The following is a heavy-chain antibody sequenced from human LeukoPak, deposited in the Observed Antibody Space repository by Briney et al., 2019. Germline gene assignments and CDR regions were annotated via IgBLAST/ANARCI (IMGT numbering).Heavy chain of an antibody. J-gene: IGHJ3*02. CDR2: ISSSGST. V-gene: IGHV4-61*02. CDR1: GDSISSGDYY. CDR3: ARGQYSYDSSGAFDI. D-gene: IGHD3-22*01. Sequence: PSETLSLTCTVSGDSISSGDYYWSWIRHPAGKGLEWIGRISSSGSTNYNLSLKSRVTISVDTSKNQFSLKLSSVTAADTAVYFCARGQYSYDSSGAFDIWGQGTMVTVSS.